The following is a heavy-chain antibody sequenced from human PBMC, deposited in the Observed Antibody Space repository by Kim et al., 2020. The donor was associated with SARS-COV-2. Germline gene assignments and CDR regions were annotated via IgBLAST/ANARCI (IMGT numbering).Heavy chain of an antibody. J-gene: IGHJ4*02. CDR3: AKNYGWDTAMGYYFDY. V-gene: IGHV3-23*01. Sequence: SVKGRFTISRDNSKNTLYLQMNSLRAEDTAVYYCAKNYGWDTAMGYYFDYWGQGTLVTVSS. D-gene: IGHD5-18*01.